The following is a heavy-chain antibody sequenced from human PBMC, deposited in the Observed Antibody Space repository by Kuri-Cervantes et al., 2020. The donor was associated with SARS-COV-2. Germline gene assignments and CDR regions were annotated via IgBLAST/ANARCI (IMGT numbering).Heavy chain of an antibody. D-gene: IGHD4-17*01. CDR2: IKSKTDGGTT. Sequence: GESLKISCAASGFTFSNAWMNWVRQAPGKGLEWVGRIKSKTDGGTTDYAAPVKGRFTISRDDSKNTLYLQMNSLKTEGTAVYYCTREHDYGDRMWDYWGQGTLVTVSS. CDR3: TREHDYGDRMWDY. V-gene: IGHV3-15*07. J-gene: IGHJ4*02. CDR1: GFTFSNAW.